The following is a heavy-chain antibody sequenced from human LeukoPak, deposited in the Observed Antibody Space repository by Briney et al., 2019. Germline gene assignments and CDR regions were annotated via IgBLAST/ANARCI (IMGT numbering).Heavy chain of an antibody. V-gene: IGHV1-18*01. J-gene: IGHJ4*02. CDR1: GYTFTSYG. Sequence: ASVKVSCKASGYTFTSYGISWVRQAPGQGLEWMGWISPYNGNTDYTQKLQGRVTMTTETSTSTAYMELRSLRSDDTAVYYCARDPGQYYDILTGYYTPYYFDYWGQGTLVTVSS. CDR2: ISPYNGNT. CDR3: ARDPGQYYDILTGYYTPYYFDY. D-gene: IGHD3-9*01.